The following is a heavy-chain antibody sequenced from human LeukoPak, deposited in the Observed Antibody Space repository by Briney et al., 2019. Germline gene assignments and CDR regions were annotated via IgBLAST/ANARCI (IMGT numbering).Heavy chain of an antibody. Sequence: ASVKVSCKASGYTFTSYGISWVRQAPGQGLEWMGWISAYNGNTNYAQKLQGRVTMTTDTSTSTAYMELSSLRSEDTAVYYCATGGGYDSSGYLRLWGQGTLVTVSS. CDR2: ISAYNGNT. CDR3: ATGGGYDSSGYLRL. D-gene: IGHD3-22*01. CDR1: GYTFTSYG. V-gene: IGHV1-18*01. J-gene: IGHJ4*02.